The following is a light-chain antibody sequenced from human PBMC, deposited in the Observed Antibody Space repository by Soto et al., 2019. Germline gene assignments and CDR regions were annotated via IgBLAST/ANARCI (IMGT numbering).Light chain of an antibody. CDR2: KSS. CDR3: QQCANYPWP. J-gene: IGKJ1*01. CDR1: QSISSW. Sequence: DIQMTQSPSTLSASVGDRVTITCRASQSISSWLAWYQQKPGKAPNLVIYKSSSLESGVPSRFSGSGSGTEFTLTTSSLQPDDFATYYCQQCANYPWPFGPGTKVDIX. V-gene: IGKV1-5*03.